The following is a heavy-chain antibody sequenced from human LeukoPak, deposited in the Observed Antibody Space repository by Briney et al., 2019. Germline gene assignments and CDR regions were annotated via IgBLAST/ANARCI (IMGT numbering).Heavy chain of an antibody. J-gene: IGHJ4*02. V-gene: IGHV3-7*01. D-gene: IGHD3-22*01. CDR3: ATTYYYDSSGYYLFDY. CDR1: GFTFSSYW. CDR2: IKQDGSEK. Sequence: GGSLRLSCAASGFTFSSYWMSWVRQAPGKGLEWVANIKQDGSEKYYVDSVKGRFTISRGNSKNTAYLQMISLRAEDTAVYYCATTYYYDSSGYYLFDYWGQGTLVTVSS.